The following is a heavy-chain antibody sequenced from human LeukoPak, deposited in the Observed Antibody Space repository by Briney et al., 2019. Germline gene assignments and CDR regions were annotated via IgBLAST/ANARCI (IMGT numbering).Heavy chain of an antibody. Sequence: GGSLRLSCAASGFTFNDYDMHWVRQAPGKGPEWVSLISGDGGSTYYADSVKGRFTISRDNSKNSLYLQMNSLRTEDTALYYCAKDWGAYYDSSGFYSGDFDYWGQGTLVTVSS. D-gene: IGHD3-22*01. V-gene: IGHV3-43*02. CDR2: ISGDGGST. CDR3: AKDWGAYYDSSGFYSGDFDY. CDR1: GFTFNDYD. J-gene: IGHJ4*02.